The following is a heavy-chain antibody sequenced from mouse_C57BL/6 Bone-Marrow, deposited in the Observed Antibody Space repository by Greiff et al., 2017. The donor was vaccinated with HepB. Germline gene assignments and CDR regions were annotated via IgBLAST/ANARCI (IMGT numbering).Heavy chain of an antibody. D-gene: IGHD1-1*01. CDR1: GYTFTSYW. V-gene: IGHV1-55*01. Sequence: VQLQQPGAELVKPGASVKMSCKASGYTFTSYWITWVKQRPGQGLEWIGDIYPGSGSTNYNEKFKSKATLTVDTSSSTAYMQLSSLTSEDSAVYYCARYYYRSSLWSFDVWGTGTTVTVSS. CDR2: IYPGSGST. CDR3: ARYYYRSSLWSFDV. J-gene: IGHJ1*03.